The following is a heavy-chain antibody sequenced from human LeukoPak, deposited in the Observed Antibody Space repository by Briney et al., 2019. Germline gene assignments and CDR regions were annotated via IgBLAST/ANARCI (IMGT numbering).Heavy chain of an antibody. CDR1: GGSISSGSYY. J-gene: IGHJ4*02. Sequence: SQTLSLTCTVSGGSISSGSYYWSWIRQPAGKGLEWIGRIYTSGSTNYNPSLKSRVTISVDTSKNQFSLKLSSMTAADTAVYYCARHQVPPVRPYYYDSSGYRARDYFDYWGQGTLVTVSS. CDR3: ARHQVPPVRPYYYDSSGYRARDYFDY. CDR2: IYTSGST. D-gene: IGHD3-22*01. V-gene: IGHV4-61*02.